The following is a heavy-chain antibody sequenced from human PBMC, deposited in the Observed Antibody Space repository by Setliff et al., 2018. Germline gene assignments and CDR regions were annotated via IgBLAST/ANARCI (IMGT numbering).Heavy chain of an antibody. J-gene: IGHJ6*03. CDR1: GGSISNTYYY. Sequence: SETLSLTCTVSGGSISNTYYYWSWIRQPAGQGLEWIGHIYTSWSTNYNPSLKSRVTMSVDTTKNQFSLKLTSVTAADTAVYYCARVSGFLYVDVWGKGTTVTVSS. CDR2: IYTSWST. D-gene: IGHD3-3*01. V-gene: IGHV4-61*09. CDR3: ARVSGFLYVDV.